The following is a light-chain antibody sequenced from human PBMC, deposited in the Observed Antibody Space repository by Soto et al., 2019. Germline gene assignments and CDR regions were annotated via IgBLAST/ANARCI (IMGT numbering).Light chain of an antibody. CDR2: GAS. V-gene: IGKV3-20*01. CDR1: QSVSSN. CDR3: QQYGSSPRLT. Sequence: EFVLTQSPATLSLSPGERATLSCRASQSVSSNLAWYQQKPGQAPRLLIYGASSRATGIPDRFSGSGSGTDFTLTISRLEPEDFAVYYCQQYGSSPRLTFGGGTKVDNK. J-gene: IGKJ4*01.